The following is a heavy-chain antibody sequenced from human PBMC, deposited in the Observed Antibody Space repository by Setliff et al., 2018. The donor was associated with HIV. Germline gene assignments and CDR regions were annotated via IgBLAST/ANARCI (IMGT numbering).Heavy chain of an antibody. CDR2: INWDGVST. D-gene: IGHD4-17*01. J-gene: IGHJ2*01. CDR1: GFTFDDNA. CDR3: ARLPTDYGDYWYFDL. Sequence: RTGGSLRLSCAASGFTFDDNAMSWVRQAPGKRLEWVSGINWDGVSTAYADSVKGRFTVSRDNAKNSLYLQMNSLRVDDTAFYYCARLPTDYGDYWYFDLWGRGTLVTVSS. V-gene: IGHV3-20*04.